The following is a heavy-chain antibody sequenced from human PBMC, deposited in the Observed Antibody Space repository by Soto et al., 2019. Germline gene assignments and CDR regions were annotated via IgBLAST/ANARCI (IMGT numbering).Heavy chain of an antibody. CDR3: AKAWGRIRDYVYYYMDV. J-gene: IGHJ6*03. CDR1: GFTFSSYA. Sequence: GGSLRLSCAASGFTFSSYAMSWVRQAPGKGLEWVSAISGSGGSTYYADSVKGRFTISRDNSKNTLYLQMNSLRAEDTAVYYCAKAWGRIRDYVYYYMDVWGKGTTVTVSS. D-gene: IGHD4-17*01. CDR2: ISGSGGST. V-gene: IGHV3-23*01.